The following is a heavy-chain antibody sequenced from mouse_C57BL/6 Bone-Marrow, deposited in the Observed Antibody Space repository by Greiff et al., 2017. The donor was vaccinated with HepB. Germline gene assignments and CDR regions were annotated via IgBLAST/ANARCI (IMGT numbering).Heavy chain of an antibody. J-gene: IGHJ4*01. CDR3: ARSVRHYYGSSHYAMDD. CDR1: GYTFTDYY. Sequence: QVQLQQSGPELVKPGASVKISCKASGYTFTDYYINWVKQRPGQGLEWIGWIFPGSGSTYYNEKFKGKATLTVDKSSSTAYMLLSSLTSEDSAVYFGARSVRHYYGSSHYAMDDWGQGTSVTVSS. D-gene: IGHD1-1*01. V-gene: IGHV1-75*01. CDR2: IFPGSGST.